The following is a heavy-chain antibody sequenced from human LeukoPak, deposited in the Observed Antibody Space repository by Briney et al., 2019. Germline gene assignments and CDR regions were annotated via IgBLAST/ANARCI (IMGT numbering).Heavy chain of an antibody. D-gene: IGHD4-17*01. CDR3: VRPPIYGDYFLEYFDY. CDR1: GYTFSSYA. V-gene: IGHV3-30*01. CDR2: ISYDGSNK. Sequence: GRSLRLSCAASGYTFSSYAMHWVRQAPGKGLEWVAVISYDGSNKYYADSVKGRFTISRDNSKNTLYLQMNSLRAEDTAVYFCVRPPIYGDYFLEYFDYWGQGTLVTVSS. J-gene: IGHJ4*02.